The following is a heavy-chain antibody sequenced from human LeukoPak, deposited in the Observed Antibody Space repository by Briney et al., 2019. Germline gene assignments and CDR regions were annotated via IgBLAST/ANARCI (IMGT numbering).Heavy chain of an antibody. Sequence: ASVKVSCKASAITSYGISWVRQAPGQGLEWMGWISAYNGNTNYAQKFQGRDTMTTDTSTSTAYMELRSLRSDDTAVYYCARDKEGYYGSGSYYDYWGQGTLVTVSS. CDR2: ISAYNGNT. CDR3: ARDKEGYYGSGSYYDY. D-gene: IGHD3-10*01. CDR1: AITSYG. V-gene: IGHV1-18*04. J-gene: IGHJ4*02.